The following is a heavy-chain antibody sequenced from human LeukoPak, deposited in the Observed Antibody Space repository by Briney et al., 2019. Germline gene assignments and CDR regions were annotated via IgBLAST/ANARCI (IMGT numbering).Heavy chain of an antibody. CDR1: GFTFSTYA. V-gene: IGHV3-23*01. CDR2: FGGSGGTI. D-gene: IGHD2-21*02. CDR3: AKSDCGGDCHLLDY. Sequence: GGSLRLSCAASGFTFSTYAMSWVRQAPGKGLEWVSHFGGSGGTIYYADSVKGRFTISRDNSKNTLYLQMNSLRAEDTAVYYCAKSDCGGDCHLLDYWGQGTLVTVST. J-gene: IGHJ4*02.